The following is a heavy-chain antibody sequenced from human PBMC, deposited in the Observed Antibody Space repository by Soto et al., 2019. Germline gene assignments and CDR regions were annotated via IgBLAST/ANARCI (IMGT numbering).Heavy chain of an antibody. CDR2: ITHNSGEK. Sequence: LRLSCAASGFSVNDYSMTCVHQPPGKGLEWVSSITHNSGEKHYPDSLAGRFTISRDNSKNTVSLQVNNVIADDTPMYFCAKSGGKLGTTGSYYLDYWGRGAMLAVFS. CDR1: GFSVNDYS. CDR3: AKSGGKLGTTGSYYLDY. D-gene: IGHD3-9*01. J-gene: IGHJ4*02. V-gene: IGHV3-23*01.